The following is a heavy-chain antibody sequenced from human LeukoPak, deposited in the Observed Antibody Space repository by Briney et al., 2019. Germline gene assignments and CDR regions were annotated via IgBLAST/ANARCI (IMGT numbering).Heavy chain of an antibody. V-gene: IGHV3-30*02. J-gene: IGHJ4*02. Sequence: GGSLRLSCAASGFTFSSYGMHWVRQAPGKGLEWVAFIRYDGSNKYYADSVKGRFTISRDNSKNTLYLQMNSLRAEDTAAYYCAKEDGGYSYGYGDFDYWGQGTLVTVSS. CDR2: IRYDGSNK. D-gene: IGHD5-18*01. CDR1: GFTFSSYG. CDR3: AKEDGGYSYGYGDFDY.